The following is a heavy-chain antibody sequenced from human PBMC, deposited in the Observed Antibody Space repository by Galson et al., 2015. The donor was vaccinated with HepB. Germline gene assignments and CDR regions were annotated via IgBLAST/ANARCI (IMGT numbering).Heavy chain of an antibody. V-gene: IGHV4-30-2*01. Sequence: TLSLTCAVSGGSISSGGYSWSWIRQPPGKGLEWIGYIYHSGSTYYNPSLKSRVTISVDRSKNQFSLKLSSVTAADTAVYYCARLFGSGSHSPFDYWGQGTLVTVSS. CDR3: ARLFGSGSHSPFDY. D-gene: IGHD3-10*01. CDR1: GGSISSGGYS. CDR2: IYHSGST. J-gene: IGHJ4*02.